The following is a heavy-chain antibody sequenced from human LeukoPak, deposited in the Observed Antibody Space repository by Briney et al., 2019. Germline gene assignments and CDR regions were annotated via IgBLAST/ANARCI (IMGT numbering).Heavy chain of an antibody. CDR2: IYYSGST. D-gene: IGHD1-26*01. Sequence: SETLSLTCAVYGGSFSGYYWSWIRQPPGKGLEWIGYIYYSGSTNYNPSLKSRVTISVDTSKNQFSLKLSSVTAADTAVYYCAREVGGSYYDYWGQGTLVTVSS. CDR1: GGSFSGYY. CDR3: AREVGGSYYDY. V-gene: IGHV4-59*01. J-gene: IGHJ4*02.